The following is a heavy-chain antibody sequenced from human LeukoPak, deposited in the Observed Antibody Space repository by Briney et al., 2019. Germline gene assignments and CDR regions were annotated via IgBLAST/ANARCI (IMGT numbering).Heavy chain of an antibody. CDR2: ISGSGGST. V-gene: IGHV3-23*01. D-gene: IGHD3-3*01. CDR3: AKGGRVLRFLEWLLSFDY. CDR1: GFTFSSYA. Sequence: GGSLRLSCAASGFTFSSYAMSWVRQAPGKGLEWVSAISGSGGSTYYADSVKGRFTISRDNSKNTLYLQMNSLRAEDTAVYYCAKGGRVLRFLEWLLSFDYWGQGTLVTVSS. J-gene: IGHJ4*02.